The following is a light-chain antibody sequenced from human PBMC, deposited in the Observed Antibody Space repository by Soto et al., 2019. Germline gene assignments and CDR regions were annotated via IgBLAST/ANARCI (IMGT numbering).Light chain of an antibody. CDR1: SSNIGTYT. J-gene: IGLJ3*02. CDR3: ATWDDSPNGYWM. CDR2: GNN. Sequence: QSVLTQPPSVSGTPGQRVTISCSGGSSNIGTYTVNWYQQLPETAPKLLIYGNNQRPSGVPDRFSGSKSGTSASLAISGLQSEDEAEYYCATWDDSPNGYWMFGGGTKLTV. V-gene: IGLV1-44*01.